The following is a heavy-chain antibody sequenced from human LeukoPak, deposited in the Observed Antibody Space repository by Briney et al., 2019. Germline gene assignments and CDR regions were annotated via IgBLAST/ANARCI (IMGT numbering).Heavy chain of an antibody. CDR1: GYTFTSYG. Sequence: ASVKVSCKASGYTFTSYGISWVRQAPGQGLEWMGWISAYNGNTNYAQKLQGRVTMTTDTSTSTAYMELRSLRSDDTAVYYCARVYSGYDHDGIFDYWGQGTLVTVSS. D-gene: IGHD5-12*01. CDR3: ARVYSGYDHDGIFDY. V-gene: IGHV1-18*01. J-gene: IGHJ4*02. CDR2: ISAYNGNT.